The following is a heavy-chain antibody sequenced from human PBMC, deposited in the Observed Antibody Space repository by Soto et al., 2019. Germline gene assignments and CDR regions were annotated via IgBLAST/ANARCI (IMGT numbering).Heavy chain of an antibody. J-gene: IGHJ6*03. Sequence: GESLKISCKGSGYSFTSYWIGWVRQMPGKGLEWMGIIYPGDSDTRYSPSFQGQVTISADKSISTAYLQWSSLKASDTAMYYCARHGGNNIVATIPYYYYYMDVWGKGTTVTVSS. CDR1: GYSFTSYW. D-gene: IGHD5-12*01. CDR3: ARHGGNNIVATIPYYYYYMDV. V-gene: IGHV5-51*01. CDR2: IYPGDSDT.